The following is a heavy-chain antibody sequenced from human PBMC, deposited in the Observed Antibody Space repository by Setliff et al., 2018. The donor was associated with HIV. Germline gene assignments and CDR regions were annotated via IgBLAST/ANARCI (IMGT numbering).Heavy chain of an antibody. V-gene: IGHV3-43*01. D-gene: IGHD3-10*01. CDR1: GFTFDDYT. CDR2: ISWDGGST. J-gene: IGHJ4*02. CDR3: AKGRSARGVTNYYFDY. Sequence: GGSLRLSCAASGFTFDDYTMHWVRQAPGKGLEWVSLISWDGGSTYYADSVKGRFTISRDNSKNSLYLQMNSLRTEDTALYYCAKGRSARGVTNYYFDYWGQGTLVTVSS.